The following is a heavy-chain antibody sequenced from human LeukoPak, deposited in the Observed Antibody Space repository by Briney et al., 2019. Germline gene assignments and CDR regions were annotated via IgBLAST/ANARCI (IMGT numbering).Heavy chain of an antibody. CDR2: ISYDGSNE. V-gene: IGHV3-30-3*01. CDR3: ARSSVVVAAVLFDY. CDR1: GFTFSDYY. Sequence: PGGSLRLSCAASGFTFSDYYMSWIRQAPGKGLEWVAFISYDGSNEYYADSVKGRFTISRDNSDNTLYLQMNSLRAEDTAVYYCARSSVVVAAVLFDYWGQGTLVTVSS. J-gene: IGHJ4*02. D-gene: IGHD2-15*01.